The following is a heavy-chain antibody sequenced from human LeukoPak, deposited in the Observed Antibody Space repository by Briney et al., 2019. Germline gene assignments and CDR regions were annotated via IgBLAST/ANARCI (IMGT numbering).Heavy chain of an antibody. J-gene: IGHJ3*02. V-gene: IGHV1-2*02. CDR3: ARPYYDSSGYPSGAFDI. D-gene: IGHD3-22*01. CDR2: INPNSGGT. Sequence: GASVKVSCKASGYTFTGYYMHWVRQAPGQGLEWMGWINPNSGGTNYAQKFQGRVTMTRDTSISTAYMELGRLRSDDTAVYYCARPYYDSSGYPSGAFDIWGQGTMVTVSS. CDR1: GYTFTGYY.